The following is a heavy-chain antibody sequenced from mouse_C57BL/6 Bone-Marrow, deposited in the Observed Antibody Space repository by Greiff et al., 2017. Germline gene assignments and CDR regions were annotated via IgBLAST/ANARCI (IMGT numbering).Heavy chain of an antibody. Sequence: QVQLQQPGAELVKPGASVKLSCKASGYTFTSYWMQWVKQRPGQGLEWIGEIDPSDSYTNYNQQFKGKATLTVDTSSSTAYMQLSSLTSEDSAVYYCARPFITTVVATPYWYFDVWGTGTTVTVSS. CDR1: GYTFTSYW. V-gene: IGHV1-50*01. J-gene: IGHJ1*03. D-gene: IGHD1-1*01. CDR3: ARPFITTVVATPYWYFDV. CDR2: IDPSDSYT.